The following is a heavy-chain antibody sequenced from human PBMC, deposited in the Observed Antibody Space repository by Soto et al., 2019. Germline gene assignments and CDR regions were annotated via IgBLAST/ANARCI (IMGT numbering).Heavy chain of an antibody. CDR3: ARDCSGGSCYPGMDV. J-gene: IGHJ6*02. CDR2: ISSSGYI. CDR1: GFNFNSYT. V-gene: IGHV3-21*01. D-gene: IGHD2-15*01. Sequence: GGSLRLSCAASGFNFNSYTIDWVRQAPGKRLEWLSSISSSGYIFSTDSVRGRFTISRDNAKNSVYLQINSLRAEDTAVYFCARDCSGGSCYPGMDVWGPGSMVTV.